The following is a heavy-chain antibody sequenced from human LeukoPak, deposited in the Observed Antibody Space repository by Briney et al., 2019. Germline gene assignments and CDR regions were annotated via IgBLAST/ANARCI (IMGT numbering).Heavy chain of an antibody. CDR1: GFTFSSYA. CDR2: ISGSGGST. CDR3: AKDHSMITFGGVIAIRNYFDY. V-gene: IGHV3-23*01. D-gene: IGHD3-16*02. J-gene: IGHJ4*02. Sequence: PGGSLRLSCAASGFTFSSYAMSWVRQAPGKGLEWDSAISGSGGSTYYADSVKGRFTISRDNSKNTLYMQMNSLRAEDTAVYYCAKDHSMITFGGVIAIRNYFDYWGQGTLVTVSS.